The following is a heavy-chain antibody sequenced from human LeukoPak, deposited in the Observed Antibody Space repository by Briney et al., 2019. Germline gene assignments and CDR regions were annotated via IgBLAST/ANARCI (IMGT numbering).Heavy chain of an antibody. CDR2: IIPRLGTT. CDR1: GGTFNSYA. V-gene: IGHV1-69*05. CDR3: AADGTD. J-gene: IGHJ4*02. Sequence: SVKVSCKASGGTFNSYAINWVRQAPGQGLEWMGGIIPRLGTTKYIEKFQGRITITTDESATTAYMELTSLRSEDTAVYYCAADGTDWGQGTLVTVSS.